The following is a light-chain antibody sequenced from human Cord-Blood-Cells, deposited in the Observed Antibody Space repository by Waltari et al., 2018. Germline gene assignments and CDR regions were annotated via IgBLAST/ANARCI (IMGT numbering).Light chain of an antibody. CDR3: SSYTSSSTPV. CDR1: SSDVGGYNY. CDR2: DVS. V-gene: IGLV2-14*03. Sequence: QSALTQPASVSGSPGQSITISCTGTSSDVGGYNYVSGYQQHPDKAPKLMIYDVSNRPSGVSNRFSGSKSGNTASLTISGLQAEDEADYYCSSYTSSSTPVFGGGTKLTV. J-gene: IGLJ3*02.